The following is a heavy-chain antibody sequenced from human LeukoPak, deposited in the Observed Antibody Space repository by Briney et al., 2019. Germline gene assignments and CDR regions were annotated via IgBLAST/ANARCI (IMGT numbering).Heavy chain of an antibody. CDR3: ARHVVVIAPYYMDV. CDR1: GGSISIGGYS. J-gene: IGHJ6*03. Sequence: SETLSLTCALSGGSISIGGYSWCWSRQPPGRGLVWNGYIYHSRSTYYNPSLKSRVTISIDRYKNQYSLKLSSVTAADTAVYYCARHVVVIAPYYMDVCGKGTTVTVSS. D-gene: IGHD2-21*01. CDR2: IYHSRST. V-gene: IGHV4-30-2*01.